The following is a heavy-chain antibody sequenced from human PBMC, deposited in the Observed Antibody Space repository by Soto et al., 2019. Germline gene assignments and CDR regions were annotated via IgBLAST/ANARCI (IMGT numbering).Heavy chain of an antibody. V-gene: IGHV3-33*01. Sequence: PGGSLRLSCSASGFTLSSYGMHWVRQAPCKGLEWVAVIWYDVSNKYYADSVKGRFTISRDNSKNTLYLQMNSLGAEDTAVYYCARIPQIAVAGTRFGYFDLWGRGTLVTVSS. J-gene: IGHJ2*01. CDR2: IWYDVSNK. D-gene: IGHD6-19*01. CDR1: GFTLSSYG. CDR3: ARIPQIAVAGTRFGYFDL.